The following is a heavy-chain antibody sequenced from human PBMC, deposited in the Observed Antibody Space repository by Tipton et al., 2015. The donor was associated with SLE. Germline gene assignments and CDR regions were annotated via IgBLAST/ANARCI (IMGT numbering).Heavy chain of an antibody. CDR3: AREYYDILTGYRLDAFDI. J-gene: IGHJ3*02. CDR2: IYTSGST. D-gene: IGHD3-9*01. CDR1: GGSISSHY. Sequence: TLSLTCTVSGGSISSHYWSWIRQPPGKGLEWIGYIYTSGSTNYNPSLKSRVTISVDTSKNQFSLKLSSVTAADTAVYYCAREYYDILTGYRLDAFDIWGQGTMVTVSS. V-gene: IGHV4-4*08.